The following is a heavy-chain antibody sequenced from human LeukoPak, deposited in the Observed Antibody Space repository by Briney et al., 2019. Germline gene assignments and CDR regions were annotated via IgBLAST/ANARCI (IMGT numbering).Heavy chain of an antibody. CDR3: APFSAVTHYYFDY. D-gene: IGHD6-13*01. V-gene: IGHV3-21*01. CDR1: GFTFSSHS. J-gene: IGHJ4*02. Sequence: GGSLRLSCAAPGFTFSSHSLMWVRQAPGKGLEWVSSISPDSGYIYYADSVKGRFTISRDNAENSLFLQTNSLGAEDTAVYYCAPFSAVTHYYFDYWGQGTLVTVTS. CDR2: ISPDSGYI.